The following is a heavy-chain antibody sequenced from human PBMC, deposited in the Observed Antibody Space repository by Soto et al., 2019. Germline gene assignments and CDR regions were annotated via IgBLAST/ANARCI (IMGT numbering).Heavy chain of an antibody. Sequence: AGGSLRLSCAASGFIFENFGMSWVRQAPGKGLEWISSISGSGFKKYYADSVKGPFTISRDNSKSTVYLELNNLSAEDTAVYHCAKNQGVELVPLATVDWFDPWGQGSVVTVSS. CDR1: GFIFENFG. CDR2: ISGSGFKK. J-gene: IGHJ5*02. D-gene: IGHD1-26*01. CDR3: AKNQGVELVPLATVDWFDP. V-gene: IGHV3-23*01.